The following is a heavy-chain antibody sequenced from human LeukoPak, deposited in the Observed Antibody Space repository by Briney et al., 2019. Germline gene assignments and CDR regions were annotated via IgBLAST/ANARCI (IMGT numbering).Heavy chain of an antibody. CDR2: ISAYNGNT. D-gene: IGHD3-22*01. CDR3: AREGEGGTYYYDSSGYPTDY. V-gene: IGHV1-18*01. Sequence: ASVKVSCKASGYTFTSYGISWVRQAPGQGLEWMGWISAYNGNTNYAQKLQGRVTMTTDTSTSTAYMELRSLRSDDTAVYYCAREGEGGTYYYDSSGYPTDYWGQGTLVTVSS. CDR1: GYTFTSYG. J-gene: IGHJ4*02.